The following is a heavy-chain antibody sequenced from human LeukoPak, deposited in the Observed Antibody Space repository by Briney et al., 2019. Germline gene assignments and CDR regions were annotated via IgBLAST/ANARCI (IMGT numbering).Heavy chain of an antibody. CDR2: ISHTSSTI. Sequence: GGSLRLSCSGSGFTFSSYSMNWVRQAPGKGLEWISYISHTSSTIYYANSVKGRFTISRVNAENSLFVQMNSLRDEDTAVYYCAREGTSYCTNGVCHVDYWGQGTLVTVSS. CDR3: AREGTSYCTNGVCHVDY. J-gene: IGHJ4*02. D-gene: IGHD2-8*01. CDR1: GFTFSSYS. V-gene: IGHV3-48*02.